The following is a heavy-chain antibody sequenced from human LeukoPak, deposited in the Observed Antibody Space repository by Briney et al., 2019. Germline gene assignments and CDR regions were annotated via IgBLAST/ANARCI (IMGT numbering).Heavy chain of an antibody. CDR1: SGSVSSVSYY. V-gene: IGHV4-61*01. CDR3: ARTPTHSSSWHYWFDP. Sequence: PSETLSLTCTVSSGSVSSVSYYCSWIRQPPGKGLEWIGYIYYSGSTNYNPSLKSRVTISVDTSKNQFSLKLRSVNGSSTRLYYCARTPTHSSSWHYWFDPWGQGTLATVSS. J-gene: IGHJ5*02. CDR2: IYYSGST. D-gene: IGHD6-13*01.